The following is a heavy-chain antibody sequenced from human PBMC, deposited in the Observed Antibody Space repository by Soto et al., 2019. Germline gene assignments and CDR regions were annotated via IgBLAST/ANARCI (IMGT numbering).Heavy chain of an antibody. Sequence: VQLVQSGADMKKPGSSVKVSCQSSGGTFNTYAMNWVRQAPGQGPEWMGDISPMFGAANYAPKFQGRVTISADESTGTSYMQFISLTLEDTALYSCAMEFQVHAAVFVCWGQGPLVTVSS. CDR2: ISPMFGAA. CDR1: GGTFNTYA. CDR3: AMEFQVHAAVFVC. V-gene: IGHV1-69*19. J-gene: IGHJ4*02. D-gene: IGHD3-10*01.